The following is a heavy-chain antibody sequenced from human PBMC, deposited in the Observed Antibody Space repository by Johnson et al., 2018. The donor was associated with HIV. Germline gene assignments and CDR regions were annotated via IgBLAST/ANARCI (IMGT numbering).Heavy chain of an antibody. V-gene: IGHV3-7*05. CDR1: GFTFSNYW. CDR2: IKQDGSEK. D-gene: IGHD6-19*01. Sequence: EVQLVESWGGLVQPGGSLRLSCAASGFTFSNYWMNWVRQAPGKGLEWVANIKQDGSEKYYVDSVKGRFTISRDNAKTSLYLQMNSLRAEDTAVYYCARAGGAVRVNGFDMWGQGTMVTVSS. CDR3: ARAGGAVRVNGFDM. J-gene: IGHJ3*02.